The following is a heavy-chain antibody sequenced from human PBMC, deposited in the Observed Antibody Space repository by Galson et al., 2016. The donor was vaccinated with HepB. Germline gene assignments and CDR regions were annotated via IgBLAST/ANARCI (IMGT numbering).Heavy chain of an antibody. CDR1: GFSFTSHW. CDR2: INSDGRTT. CDR3: ARGVRGMGPTYYYFYLMDV. Sequence: SLRLSCAASGFSFTSHWMHWVRQAPGKGPVWVSHINSDGRTTRYTDSVKGRFTISRDIAKNTLYLQMNSLRAEDTAVYFCARGVRGMGPTYYYFYLMDVWGKGTAVTVSS. V-gene: IGHV3-74*01. D-gene: IGHD1-26*01. J-gene: IGHJ6*03.